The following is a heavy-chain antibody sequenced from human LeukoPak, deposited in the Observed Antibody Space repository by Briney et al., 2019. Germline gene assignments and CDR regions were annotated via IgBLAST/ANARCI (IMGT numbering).Heavy chain of an antibody. CDR3: ARGPPQYSSSSGFVY. Sequence: GGSLRLSCAASGFTFSSYAMHWVRQAPGKGLEWVAVMSYDGSNKYYADSVKGRFTISRDNSKNTLYLQMNSLRAEDTAVYYCARGPPQYSSSSGFVYWGQGTLVTVSS. V-gene: IGHV3-30*04. CDR1: GFTFSSYA. CDR2: MSYDGSNK. J-gene: IGHJ4*02. D-gene: IGHD6-6*01.